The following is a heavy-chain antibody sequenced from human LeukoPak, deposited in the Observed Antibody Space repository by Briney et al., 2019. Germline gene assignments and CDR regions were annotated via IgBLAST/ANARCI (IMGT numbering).Heavy chain of an antibody. V-gene: IGHV1-2*04. CDR3: ARSFLSRYCTNGVCWFDY. Sequence: ASVKVSCKASGYTFTGYYMHWVRQAPGQGLEWMGWINPNSGGTNYAQKFQGWVTMTRDTSISTAYMELSRLRSDDTAVYYCARSFLSRYCTNGVCWFDYWGQGTLVTVSS. D-gene: IGHD2-8*01. CDR2: INPNSGGT. CDR1: GYTFTGYY. J-gene: IGHJ4*02.